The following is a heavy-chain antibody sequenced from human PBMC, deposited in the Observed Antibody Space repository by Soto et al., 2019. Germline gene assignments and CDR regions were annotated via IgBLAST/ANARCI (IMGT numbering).Heavy chain of an antibody. V-gene: IGHV3-9*01. Sequence: GGSLRLSCSTSGFIFGDFAMHWVRLVPGKGLEWVSGISWNGGIKDYDDSVKGRFTISRDNAKNSLYLQTNSLRREDTAIYYCIKDIVSDCGTGVRCYAHFHTWGQGTLVTVSS. CDR3: IKDIVSDCGTGVRCYAHFHT. CDR2: ISWNGGIK. CDR1: GFIFGDFA. J-gene: IGHJ4*02. D-gene: IGHD2-21*02.